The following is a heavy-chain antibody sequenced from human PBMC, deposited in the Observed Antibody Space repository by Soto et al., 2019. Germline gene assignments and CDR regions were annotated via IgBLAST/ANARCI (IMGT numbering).Heavy chain of an antibody. CDR3: ARDPSVANYWYFDL. D-gene: IGHD2-15*01. V-gene: IGHV4-31*11. J-gene: IGHJ2*01. Sequence: SETLSLTCAFSGGSISSGGYSWSWIRQPPGKGLEWIGYIYHSGSTYYNPSLKSRVTISVDTSKNQFSLKLSSVTAADTAVYYCARDPSVANYWYFDLWGRGTLVTVS. CDR1: GGSISSGGYS. CDR2: IYHSGST.